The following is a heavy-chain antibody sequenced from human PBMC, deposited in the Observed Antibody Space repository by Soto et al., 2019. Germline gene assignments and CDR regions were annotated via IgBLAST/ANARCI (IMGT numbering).Heavy chain of an antibody. CDR3: ARESFSASPNFFDY. V-gene: IGHV3-48*03. J-gene: IGHJ4*02. Sequence: EVQLVESGGGLVQPGGSLRLSCAASGFAFSNYEMNWVRQAPGKGLVWVPYISLSGSTIYYADSVKGRFTISRDDAKNSLYLQMDSLRADDTAVYYCARESFSASPNFFDYWGQGTLVTVSS. CDR1: GFAFSNYE. CDR2: ISLSGSTI. D-gene: IGHD3-3*02.